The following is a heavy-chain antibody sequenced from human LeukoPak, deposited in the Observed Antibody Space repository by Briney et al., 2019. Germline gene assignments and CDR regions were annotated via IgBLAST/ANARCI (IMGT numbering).Heavy chain of an antibody. Sequence: GGSLRLSCEVSGVTSRIYGMNWVRQAPGKGLEWVSSISSSGSYIYYADSVKGRFTISRDNAKISLYLQMNNLRAEDTAVYYCARGGKGNYYYYFGMDVWGQGTTVTVSS. CDR3: ARGGKGNYYYYFGMDV. D-gene: IGHD1-1*01. CDR1: GVTSRIYG. V-gene: IGHV3-21*01. J-gene: IGHJ6*02. CDR2: ISSSGSYI.